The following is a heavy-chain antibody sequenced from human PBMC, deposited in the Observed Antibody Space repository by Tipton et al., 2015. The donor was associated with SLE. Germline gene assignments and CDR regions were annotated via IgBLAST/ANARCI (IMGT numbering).Heavy chain of an antibody. V-gene: IGHV3-7*01. CDR1: GFIFNTFW. CDR2: INQDGNEK. CDR3: ARGGSRGAFDI. Sequence: SLRLSCAASGFIFNTFWMSWVRQAPGKGLEWVANINQDGNEKYSVGSVKGRFTISRDNAKNSVYLHMNSLRPEDPAVYYCARGGSRGAFDIWGQGTLVTVSS. D-gene: IGHD3-10*01. J-gene: IGHJ3*02.